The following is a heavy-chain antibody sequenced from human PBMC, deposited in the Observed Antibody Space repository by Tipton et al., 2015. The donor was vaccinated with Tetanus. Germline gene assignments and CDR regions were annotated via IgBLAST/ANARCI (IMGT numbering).Heavy chain of an antibody. V-gene: IGHV4-59*01. CDR1: GDSISIFY. CDR2: VYGSGST. Sequence: TLSLTCTVSGDSISIFYWTWIRQPPGKGLEWIGYVYGSGSTNYNPSLESRVTMSIDTSRNQFSLKLTSVTAADTAFYYCAGGFGSSFYYFDYWGQGILVTVSS. J-gene: IGHJ4*02. D-gene: IGHD6-13*01. CDR3: AGGFGSSFYYFDY.